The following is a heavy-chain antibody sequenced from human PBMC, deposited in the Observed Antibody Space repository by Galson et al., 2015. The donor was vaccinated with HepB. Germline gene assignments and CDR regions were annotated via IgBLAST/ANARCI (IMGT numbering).Heavy chain of an antibody. D-gene: IGHD3-22*01. CDR1: GSIFTSYW. J-gene: IGHJ6*02. Sequence: QSGAEVKKPGEYLKISCKASGSIFTSYWIGWVRQMPGKGLEWMGIISPSDSDTRYSPSFQGQVTISADKSISTAYLQWSSLKASDTAMYYCARSPPTYYYDPSGYYYFVSGMDVWGQGTTVTVS. V-gene: IGHV5-51*01. CDR2: ISPSDSDT. CDR3: ARSPPTYYYDPSGYYYFVSGMDV.